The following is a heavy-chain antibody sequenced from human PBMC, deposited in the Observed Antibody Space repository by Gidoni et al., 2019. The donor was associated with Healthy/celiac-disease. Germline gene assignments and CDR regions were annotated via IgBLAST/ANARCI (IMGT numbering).Heavy chain of an antibody. Sequence: EVQLVESGGGLVKPGGSLRLSCAASGFTFSNAWLSWVRQAPGKGLEWVGRIKSKTDGGTTDYAAPVKGRFTISRDDSKNTLYLQMNSLKTEDTAVYYCTTDLVAGYCSGGSCYEGVGYWGQGTLVTVSS. CDR1: GFTFSNAW. V-gene: IGHV3-15*01. J-gene: IGHJ4*02. D-gene: IGHD2-15*01. CDR3: TTDLVAGYCSGGSCYEGVGY. CDR2: IKSKTDGGTT.